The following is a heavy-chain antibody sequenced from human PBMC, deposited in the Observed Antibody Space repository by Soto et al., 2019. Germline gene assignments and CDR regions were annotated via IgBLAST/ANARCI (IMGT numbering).Heavy chain of an antibody. CDR1: GYSFTSYW. CDR2: IYPGDSDT. J-gene: IGHJ6*03. CDR3: ARHFSPGSVDCSSTSCPAYYYYYYMDV. V-gene: IGHV5-51*01. D-gene: IGHD2-2*01. Sequence: GESLKISCKGSGYSFTSYWIGWVRQMPGKGLEWMGIIYPGDSDTRYSPSFQGQVTISADKSISTAYLQWSSLKASDTAMYYCARHFSPGSVDCSSTSCPAYYYYYYMDVWGKGTTVTVSS.